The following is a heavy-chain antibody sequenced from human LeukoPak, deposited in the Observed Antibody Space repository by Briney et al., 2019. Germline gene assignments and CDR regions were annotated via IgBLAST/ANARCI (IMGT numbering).Heavy chain of an antibody. CDR2: VYTSGST. D-gene: IGHD1-7*01. J-gene: IGHJ4*02. CDR3: ARGETGTTYFDY. Sequence: SETLSLTCTVSGGSISSGSYYWGWLRQPAGKGLEWIGRVYTSGSTNYNPSLKSRLTISVDTSKNQFSLKLSYVTAADTAVYYCARGETGTTYFDYWGQGTLVTVSS. V-gene: IGHV4-61*02. CDR1: GGSISSGSYY.